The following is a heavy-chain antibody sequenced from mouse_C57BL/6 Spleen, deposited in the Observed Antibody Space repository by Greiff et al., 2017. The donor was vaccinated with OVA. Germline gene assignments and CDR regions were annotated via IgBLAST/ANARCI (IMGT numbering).Heavy chain of an antibody. Sequence: QVQLQQSGAELARPGASVKMSCKASGYTFTSYTMHWVKQRPGQGLEWIGYINPSSGYTKYNQKFKDKATLTADKSSSTAYMQLSSLTSEDSAVYYCARGDYDGVYYAMDYWGQGTSVTVSS. CDR3: ARGDYDGVYYAMDY. D-gene: IGHD2-4*01. J-gene: IGHJ4*01. CDR1: GYTFTSYT. CDR2: INPSSGYT. V-gene: IGHV1-4*01.